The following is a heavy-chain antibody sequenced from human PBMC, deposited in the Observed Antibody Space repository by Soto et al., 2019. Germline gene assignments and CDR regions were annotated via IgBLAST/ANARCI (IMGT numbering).Heavy chain of an antibody. CDR3: ARGSIAAAGIDWFDP. J-gene: IGHJ5*02. Sequence: GESLKISCKGSGYGFTSYWTSWVRQMPGKGLEWMGRIDPSDSYTNYSPSFQGHVTISADKSISTAYLQWSSLKASDTAMYYCARGSIAAAGIDWFDPWGQGTLVTVSS. V-gene: IGHV5-10-1*01. D-gene: IGHD6-13*01. CDR2: IDPSDSYT. CDR1: GYGFTSYW.